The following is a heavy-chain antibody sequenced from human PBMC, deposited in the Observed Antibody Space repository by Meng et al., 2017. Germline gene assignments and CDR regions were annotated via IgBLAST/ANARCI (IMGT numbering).Heavy chain of an antibody. V-gene: IGHV4-34*01. J-gene: IGHJ4*02. Sequence: QGQLPQWGAGLLKPSEALSLTCAVYGGSFSGYYWSWIRQPPGKGLEWIGEINHSGSTNYNPSLKSRVTISVDTSKNQFSLKLSSVTAADTAVYYCAGAQTGTREIDYWGQGTLVTVSS. CDR1: GGSFSGYY. D-gene: IGHD1-1*01. CDR3: AGAQTGTREIDY. CDR2: INHSGST.